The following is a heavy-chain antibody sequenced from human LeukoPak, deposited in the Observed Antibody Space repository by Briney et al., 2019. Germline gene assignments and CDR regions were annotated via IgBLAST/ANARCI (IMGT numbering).Heavy chain of an antibody. CDR2: IDPSGGST. CDR1: EYTFSSYY. V-gene: IGHV1-46*01. CDR3: AKDRNAMATSDADY. D-gene: IGHD5-24*01. Sequence: ASVKVSCKASEYTFSSYYMHWVRRAPGQGLEWMGIIDPSGGSTSYAPEFQGRVTMSRDASTSTVYMEVSSLRSEDTAIYYCAKDRNAMATSDADYWGQGTLVTVSS. J-gene: IGHJ4*02.